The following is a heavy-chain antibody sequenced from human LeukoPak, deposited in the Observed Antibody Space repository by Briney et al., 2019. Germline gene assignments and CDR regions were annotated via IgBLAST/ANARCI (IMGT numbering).Heavy chain of an antibody. CDR1: GDSVSSNNAA. V-gene: IGHV6-1*01. CDR2: TYYRSKWYN. Sequence: QTLSLTCAISGDSVSSNNAAWNWIRQSPSRGLEWLGRTYYRSKWYNDYAVSVKSRITINPDTSKNQFSLQLNSVTPEDTAVYYCASDLGGDSSSWYSFQHWGQGTLVTVSS. D-gene: IGHD6-13*01. J-gene: IGHJ1*01. CDR3: ASDLGGDSSSWYSFQH.